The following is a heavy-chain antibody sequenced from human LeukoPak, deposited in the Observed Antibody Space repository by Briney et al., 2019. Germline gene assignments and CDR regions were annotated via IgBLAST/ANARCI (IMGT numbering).Heavy chain of an antibody. Sequence: PSETLSLTCAVYGGSFSGYYWSWIRQPPGKGLEWIGEINHSGSTNYNPSLKSRVTISVDTSKNQFSLKLSSVTAADTAVYYCARTGYCSSTSCSPLNLGGVIVYGFDYRGQGTLVTVSS. V-gene: IGHV4-34*01. CDR1: GGSFSGYY. CDR3: ARTGYCSSTSCSPLNLGGVIVYGFDY. J-gene: IGHJ4*02. CDR2: INHSGST. D-gene: IGHD2-2*01.